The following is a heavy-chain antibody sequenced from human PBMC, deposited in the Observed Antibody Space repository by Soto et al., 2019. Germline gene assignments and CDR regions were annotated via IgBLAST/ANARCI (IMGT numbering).Heavy chain of an antibody. CDR2: ISYDGSNK. J-gene: IGHJ3*02. V-gene: IGHV3-30-3*01. CDR1: GFTFSSYA. D-gene: IGHD3-10*01. Sequence: QVQLVESGGGVVQPGRSLRLSCAASGFTFSSYAMHWVRQAPGKGLEWVAVISYDGSNKYYADSLKGRFTISRDNSKNTLYLQMNSLRAEDTAVYYCADITMVRGGGDAFDIWGQGTMVTVSS. CDR3: ADITMVRGGGDAFDI.